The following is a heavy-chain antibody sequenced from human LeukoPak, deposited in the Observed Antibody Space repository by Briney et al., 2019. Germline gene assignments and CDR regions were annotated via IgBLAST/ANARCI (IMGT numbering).Heavy chain of an antibody. CDR2: ISSSSSYI. V-gene: IGHV3-21*04. CDR1: GFTFSSYS. J-gene: IGHJ1*01. D-gene: IGHD1-26*01. Sequence: GGSLRLSCAASGFTFSSYSMNWVRQAPGKGLEWVSSISSSSSYIYYADSVKGRFTISRDNAKNSLYLQMNSLRAEDTAVYYCAKDPSWELPEYFQHWGQGTLVTVSS. CDR3: AKDPSWELPEYFQH.